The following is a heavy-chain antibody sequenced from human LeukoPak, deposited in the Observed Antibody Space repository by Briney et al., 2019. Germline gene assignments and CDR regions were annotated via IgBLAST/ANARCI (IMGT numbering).Heavy chain of an antibody. D-gene: IGHD3-10*01. CDR3: AKGWFGEFNFDY. V-gene: IGHV3-23*01. J-gene: IGHJ4*02. Sequence: GGSLRLSCAASGFTFSSYAMSWVRQAPGKGLEGVSAISGSGGSTYYADSVKGRFTISRDNSKNTLYLQMNSLRAEDTAVYYCAKGWFGEFNFDYWGQGTLVTVSS. CDR2: ISGSGGST. CDR1: GFTFSSYA.